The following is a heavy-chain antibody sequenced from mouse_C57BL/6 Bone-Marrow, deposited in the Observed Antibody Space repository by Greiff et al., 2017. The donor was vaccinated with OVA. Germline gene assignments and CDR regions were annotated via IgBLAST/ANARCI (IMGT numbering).Heavy chain of an antibody. CDR1: GYTFTSSK. V-gene: IGHV1-12*01. CDR2: IYPGNGDT. J-gene: IGHJ1*03. D-gene: IGHD1-1*01. CDR3: ARFLYYYGSSYWYFDV. Sequence: QVQLKESGAELVRPGASVKMSCKAPGYTFTSSKMHWVKQTPRQGLEWIGAIYPGNGDTSYNQKFKGKATLTVDKSSSTAYMQLSSLTSEDSAVYFCARFLYYYGSSYWYFDVWGTGTTVTVSS.